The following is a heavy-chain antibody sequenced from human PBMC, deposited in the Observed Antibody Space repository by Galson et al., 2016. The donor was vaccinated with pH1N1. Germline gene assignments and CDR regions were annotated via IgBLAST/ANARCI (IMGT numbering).Heavy chain of an antibody. CDR3: ARDRGALTGIFDS. CDR1: GGSISSSIYY. D-gene: IGHD3-10*01. Sequence: TLSLTCTVSGGSISSSIYYWNWIRQPAGKGLEWNGRMYTSGTTTYNTSIESRVSISVDPSKNQLALKLSSVTAADTAVYFCARDRGALTGIFDSWGQGALVTVSS. J-gene: IGHJ4*02. V-gene: IGHV4-61*02. CDR2: MYTSGTT.